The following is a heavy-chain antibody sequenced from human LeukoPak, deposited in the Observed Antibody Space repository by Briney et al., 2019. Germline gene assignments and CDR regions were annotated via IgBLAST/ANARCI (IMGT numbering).Heavy chain of an antibody. CDR2: IYYSVST. V-gene: IGHV4-39*01. D-gene: IGHD1-26*01. J-gene: IGHJ6*03. Sequence: SETLSLTCTVSGGSISSSSYYWGWIRQPPGKGLEWIGSIYYSVSTYYNPSLKSRVTISVDTSKNQFSLKLSSVTAADTAVYYCARQRVGADYYYYYYMDVWGKGTTVTVSS. CDR1: GGSISSSSYY. CDR3: ARQRVGADYYYYYYMDV.